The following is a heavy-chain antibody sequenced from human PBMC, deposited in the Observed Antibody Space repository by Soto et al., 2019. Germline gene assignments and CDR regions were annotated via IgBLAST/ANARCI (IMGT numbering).Heavy chain of an antibody. D-gene: IGHD3-16*01. Sequence: EVQLVESGGGLVKPGGSLRLSCAASGFTFSSYSMNWVRQAPGKGLEWVSSISSSSSYIYYADSVKGRFTISRDNAKNSLYLQMNSLRAEDTAVYYCARDEDRGYYYYYMDVWGKGTTVTVSS. CDR2: ISSSSSYI. CDR1: GFTFSSYS. V-gene: IGHV3-21*01. J-gene: IGHJ6*03. CDR3: ARDEDRGYYYYYMDV.